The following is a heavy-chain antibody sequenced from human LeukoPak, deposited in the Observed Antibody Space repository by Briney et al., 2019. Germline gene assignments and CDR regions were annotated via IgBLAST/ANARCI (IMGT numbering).Heavy chain of an antibody. D-gene: IGHD6-19*01. CDR2: INHSGST. CDR1: GVSFSGYY. V-gene: IGHV4-34*01. J-gene: IGHJ5*02. Sequence: PSETLSLTCAVYGVSFSGYYWSWIRQPPGKGLEWIGEINHSGSTNYNPSLKSRVTISVDTSKNQFSLKLSSVTAADTAVYYCARGSAWGWFDPWGQGTLVTVSS. CDR3: ARGSAWGWFDP.